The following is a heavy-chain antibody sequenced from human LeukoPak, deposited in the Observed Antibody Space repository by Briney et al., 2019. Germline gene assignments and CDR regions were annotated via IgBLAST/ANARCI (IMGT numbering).Heavy chain of an antibody. CDR3: ARVGCGGDCYSGYFDY. CDR1: GYTFTSYD. D-gene: IGHD2-21*02. J-gene: IGHJ4*02. CDR2: MNPNSGNT. Sequence: ASVKVSCKASGYTFTSYDINWVRQATGQGLEWMGWMNPNSGNTGYAQKFQGRVTMTRNTSISTAYMELSSLRSEDTAVYYCARVGCGGDCYSGYFDYWGQGTLVTVSS. V-gene: IGHV1-8*01.